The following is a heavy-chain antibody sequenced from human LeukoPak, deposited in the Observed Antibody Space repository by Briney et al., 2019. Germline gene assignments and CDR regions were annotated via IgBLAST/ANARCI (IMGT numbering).Heavy chain of an antibody. CDR3: ARGNGSTYYDFWSGYPPLGWFDP. J-gene: IGHJ5*02. Sequence: SETLSLTCTVSGGSISSYYWSWIRQPAGKGLEWIGRIYTSGSTNYNPSLKSRVTMSVDTSKNQFSLKLSSVTAADTAVYCCARGNGSTYYDFWSGYPPLGWFDPWGQGTLVTVSS. D-gene: IGHD3-3*01. CDR1: GGSISSYY. CDR2: IYTSGST. V-gene: IGHV4-4*07.